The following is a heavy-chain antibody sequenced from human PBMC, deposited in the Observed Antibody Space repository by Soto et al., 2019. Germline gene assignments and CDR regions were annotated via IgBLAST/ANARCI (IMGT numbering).Heavy chain of an antibody. D-gene: IGHD6-19*01. J-gene: IGHJ4*02. Sequence: PGGSLRLSCAASGFTFSNYDMVWVRQAPGKGLEYISAITSNGHITYYADSVKGRFTISRDNSKNTLYLQMNSLRAEDTAVYYCAKERAYSSGWAFDYWGQGTLVTVSS. V-gene: IGHV3-64*04. CDR1: GFTFSNYD. CDR3: AKERAYSSGWAFDY. CDR2: ITSNGHIT.